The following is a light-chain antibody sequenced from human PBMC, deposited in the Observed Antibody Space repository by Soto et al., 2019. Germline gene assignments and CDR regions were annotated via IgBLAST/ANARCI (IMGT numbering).Light chain of an antibody. CDR1: SSDVGGYNY. CDR2: EVS. V-gene: IGLV2-8*01. Sequence: QSALTQPPSASGSPGQSVTISCTGTSSDVGGYNYVSWYQQHPGKAPKLMIYEVSKRPSGVPDRFSGSKSGNTASLNVSGLQAEDEADYYCSSYAGSNNLYVFGTGTKVTVL. CDR3: SSYAGSNNLYV. J-gene: IGLJ1*01.